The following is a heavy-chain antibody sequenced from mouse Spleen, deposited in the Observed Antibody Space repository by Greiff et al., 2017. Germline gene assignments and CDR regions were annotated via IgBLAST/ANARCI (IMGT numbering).Heavy chain of an antibody. D-gene: IGHD3-3*01. V-gene: IGHV1-75*01. J-gene: IGHJ4*01. Sequence: VQLVESGAELVRPGALVKLSCKASGFNIKDYYMHWVKQRPGQGLEWIGWIFPGSGSTYYNEKFKGKATLTVDKSSSTAYMLLSSLTSEDSAVYFCTRRDEAMDYWGQGTSVTVSS. CDR3: TRRDEAMDY. CDR2: IFPGSGST. CDR1: GFNIKDYY.